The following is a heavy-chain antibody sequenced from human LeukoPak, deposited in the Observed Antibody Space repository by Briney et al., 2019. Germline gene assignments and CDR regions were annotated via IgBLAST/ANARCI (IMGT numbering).Heavy chain of an antibody. D-gene: IGHD4-17*01. J-gene: IGHJ6*03. CDR2: IYYSGST. CDR1: GGSISSYY. V-gene: IGHV4-59*01. CDR3: ASSTVTTFKNYYYMDV. Sequence: SETLSLTCTVSGGSISSYYWSWIRQPPGKGLEWIGNIYYSGSTNYNPSLKSRVTISVDTSKNQFSLKLSSVTAADTAVYYCASSTVTTFKNYYYMDVWGKGTTVTISS.